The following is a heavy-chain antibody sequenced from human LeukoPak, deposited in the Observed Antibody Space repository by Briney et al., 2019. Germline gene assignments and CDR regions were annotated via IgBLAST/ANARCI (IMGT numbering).Heavy chain of an antibody. D-gene: IGHD2-15*01. CDR3: AKVWYCSGGSCDEY. J-gene: IGHJ4*02. CDR1: GFTFSSYA. V-gene: IGHV3-23*01. Sequence: GGSLRLSCAASGFTFSSYAMSWVRQAPGKGLEWVSAISGSGGSTYYADSVKGRFTISRDNSKNTPYLQMNSLRAEDTAVYYCAKVWYCSGGSCDEYWGQGTLVTVSS. CDR2: ISGSGGST.